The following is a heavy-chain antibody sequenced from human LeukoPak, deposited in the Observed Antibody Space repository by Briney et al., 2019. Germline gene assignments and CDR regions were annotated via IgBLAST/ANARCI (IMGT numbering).Heavy chain of an antibody. Sequence: GGSLRLSCAASGFTFSSYGMHWVRQAPGKGLEWVAVIWYDGSNKYYADSVKGRFTISRDNSKNTLYVQVNSLGTEDTAAYYCAKGSYYDSSGSFYFDYWGQGTLDTVSS. CDR3: AKGSYYDSSGSFYFDY. V-gene: IGHV3-33*06. J-gene: IGHJ4*02. D-gene: IGHD3-22*01. CDR1: GFTFSSYG. CDR2: IWYDGSNK.